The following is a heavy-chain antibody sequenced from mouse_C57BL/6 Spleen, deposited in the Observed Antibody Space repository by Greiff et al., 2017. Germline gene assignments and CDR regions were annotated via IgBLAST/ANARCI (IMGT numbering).Heavy chain of an antibody. Sequence: EVQLQQSGTVLARPGASVKMSCKTSGYTFTSYWMHWVKQRPGQGLEWIGAIYPGNSDTSYNQKFKGKAKLTAVTSASTAYMELSSLTNEDSAVFCCTKDYCSCPAGFGGWGHGALVTVSA. CDR3: TKDYCSCPAGFGG. CDR1: GYTFTSYW. J-gene: IGHJ3*01. CDR2: IYPGNSDT. D-gene: IGHD1-1*01. V-gene: IGHV1-5*01.